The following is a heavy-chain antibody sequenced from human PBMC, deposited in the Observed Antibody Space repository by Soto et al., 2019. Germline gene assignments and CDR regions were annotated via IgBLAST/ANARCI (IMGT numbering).Heavy chain of an antibody. Sequence: SETLSLTCTVSGGSISSYYWSWIRQPPGKGLEWIGYIYYSGSTNYNPSLKSRVTISVDTSKNQFSLKLSSVTAADTAVYYCARLLPLWFGESRQYHLAYWGQGTLVPVSS. CDR2: IYYSGST. V-gene: IGHV4-59*08. CDR3: ARLLPLWFGESRQYHLAY. CDR1: GGSISSYY. J-gene: IGHJ4*02. D-gene: IGHD3-10*01.